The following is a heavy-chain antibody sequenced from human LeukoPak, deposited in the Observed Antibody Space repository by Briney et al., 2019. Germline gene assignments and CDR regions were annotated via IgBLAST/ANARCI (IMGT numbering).Heavy chain of an antibody. V-gene: IGHV4-38-2*02. CDR3: ARDIVVVPAAKDY. Sequence: SETLSLTCAVSGYSISSGYDWGWIRQPPGKGLEWIGSIYHSGSTYYNPSLKSRVTISVDTSKNQFSLKLSSVTAADTAVYYCARDIVVVPAAKDYWGQGTLVTVSS. J-gene: IGHJ4*02. CDR2: IYHSGST. CDR1: GYSISSGYD. D-gene: IGHD2-2*01.